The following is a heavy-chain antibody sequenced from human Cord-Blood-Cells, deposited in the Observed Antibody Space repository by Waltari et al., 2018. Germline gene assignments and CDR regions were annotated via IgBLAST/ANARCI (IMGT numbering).Heavy chain of an antibody. D-gene: IGHD2-2*01. J-gene: IGHJ3*02. CDR2: IYYSGST. CDR1: GGSISSSSYY. Sequence: LTCTVSGGSISSSSYYWGWIRQPPGKGLEWIGSIYYSGSTYYNPSLKSRVTISVDPSKNQFSLKLRSVTAADTAVYYWARGACSSTSCYPSDAFDIWGQGTMVTVSS. V-gene: IGHV4-39*01. CDR3: ARGACSSTSCYPSDAFDI.